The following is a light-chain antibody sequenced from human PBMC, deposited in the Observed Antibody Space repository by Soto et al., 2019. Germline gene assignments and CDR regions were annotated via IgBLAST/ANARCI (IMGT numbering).Light chain of an antibody. CDR2: GAS. V-gene: IGKV3-20*01. CDR3: QQHGSSTWT. CDR1: QSVSSSY. Sequence: EIVLTQSPGTLSLSPGERATLSCRASQSVSSSYLAWYQQKPGQAPRLLIYGASSRATGIPDRFSGSGSGTDLHLTISRLEPEDFAVYYCQQHGSSTWTFGQGTKVEIK. J-gene: IGKJ1*01.